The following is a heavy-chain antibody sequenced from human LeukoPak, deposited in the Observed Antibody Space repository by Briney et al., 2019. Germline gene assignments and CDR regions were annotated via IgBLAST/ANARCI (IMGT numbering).Heavy chain of an antibody. D-gene: IGHD4-11*01. V-gene: IGHV3-30*03. CDR1: GFTFSSFG. J-gene: IGHJ4*02. Sequence: GGSLRLSCSASGFTFSSFGMHWVRQAPGKGLEWVTLMSYDGNNKYSADSVRGRFSISRDNSKNTLHLQMDSLRPDDTAVYYCARRNYAGWFDYWGQGTLVTVSS. CDR3: ARRNYAGWFDY. CDR2: MSYDGNNK.